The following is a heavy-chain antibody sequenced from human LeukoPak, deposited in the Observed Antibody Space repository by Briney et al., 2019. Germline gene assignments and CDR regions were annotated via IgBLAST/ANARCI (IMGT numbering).Heavy chain of an antibody. CDR3: ARLGSSWYGVDY. V-gene: IGHV4-34*01. CDR1: GGSFSGYY. D-gene: IGHD6-13*01. CDR2: INHSGST. Sequence: ASETLSLTCAVYGGSFSGYYWSWIRQPPGKGLEWIGEINHSGSTNYNPSLKSRVTISVDTSKNQFSLKLSSVTAADTAVYYCARLGSSWYGVDYWGQGTLVTVPS. J-gene: IGHJ4*02.